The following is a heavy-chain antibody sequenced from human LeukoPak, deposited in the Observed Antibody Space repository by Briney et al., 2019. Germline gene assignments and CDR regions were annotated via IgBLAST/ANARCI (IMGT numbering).Heavy chain of an antibody. CDR1: GDSVSSNSAA. Sequence: SQTLSLTCAISGDSVSSNSAAWDWIRQSPSRGLEWLGRTYYRSKWFYDYAVSVKSRITINPDTSKNQFSLLLNSVTPEDTAVYYCTRDSGLGNDAFDVWGQGTMATVPS. D-gene: IGHD3-10*01. CDR3: TRDSGLGNDAFDV. CDR2: TYYRSKWFY. J-gene: IGHJ3*01. V-gene: IGHV6-1*01.